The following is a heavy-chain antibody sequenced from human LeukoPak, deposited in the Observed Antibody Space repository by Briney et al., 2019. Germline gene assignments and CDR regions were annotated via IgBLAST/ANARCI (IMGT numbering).Heavy chain of an antibody. J-gene: IGHJ5*02. D-gene: IGHD3-10*01. CDR3: ARQHSLGELFLPWFDP. CDR2: IYYSGST. CDR1: GGSISSGGYS. Sequence: SETLSLTCAVSGGSISSGGYSWSWIRQPPGKGLEWIGYIYYSGSTYYNPSLKSRVTISVDTSRNQFSLKLSSVTAADTAVYYCARQHSLGELFLPWFDPWGQGTLVTVSS. V-gene: IGHV4-30-4*07.